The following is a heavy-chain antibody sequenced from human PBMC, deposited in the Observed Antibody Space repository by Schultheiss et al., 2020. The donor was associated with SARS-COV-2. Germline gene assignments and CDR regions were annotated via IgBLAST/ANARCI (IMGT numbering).Heavy chain of an antibody. V-gene: IGHV4-34*09. CDR3: ARGYRYFYYAMDV. D-gene: IGHD5-18*01. CDR1: GGSFSGYY. CDR2: IYYSGDT. Sequence: SETLSLTCAVYGGSFSGYYWGWIRQPPGKGLEWIGYIYYSGDTSYNPSLKSRVTISGDTSKNQFSLKMSSVTAADTAVYYCARGYRYFYYAMDVWGQGTTVTVSS. J-gene: IGHJ6*02.